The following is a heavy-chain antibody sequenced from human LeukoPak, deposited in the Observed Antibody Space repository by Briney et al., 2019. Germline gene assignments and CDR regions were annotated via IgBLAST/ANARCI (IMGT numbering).Heavy chain of an antibody. CDR1: GFTFSDYY. CDR3: AKDQGYSYGYGVFDY. CDR2: ISYDGSNK. J-gene: IGHJ4*02. V-gene: IGHV3-30*18. D-gene: IGHD5-18*01. Sequence: GGSLRLSCAASGFTFSDYYMSWIRQAPGKGLEWVAVISYDGSNKYYADSVKGRFTISRDNSKNTLYLQMNSLRAEDTAVYYCAKDQGYSYGYGVFDYWGQGTLVTVSS.